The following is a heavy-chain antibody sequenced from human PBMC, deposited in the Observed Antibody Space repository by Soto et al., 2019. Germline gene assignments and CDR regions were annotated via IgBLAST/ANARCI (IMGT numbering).Heavy chain of an antibody. V-gene: IGHV4-39*01. CDR1: GYSVTSSDYY. Sequence: ASETLSLTCSVSGYSVTSSDYYWAWIRQPPGKGLEWIGSMFYSGLTYYNPSLKSRVTLSVDTSKNQFSARLNSVTAADTAVYYCATLSVSISGPYGIPVWGQGTRVTLSS. J-gene: IGHJ6*02. CDR2: MFYSGLT. CDR3: ATLSVSISGPYGIPV. D-gene: IGHD2-15*01.